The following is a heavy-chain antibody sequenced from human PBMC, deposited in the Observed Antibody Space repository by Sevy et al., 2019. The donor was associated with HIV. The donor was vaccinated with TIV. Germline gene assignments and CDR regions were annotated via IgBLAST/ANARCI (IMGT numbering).Heavy chain of an antibody. D-gene: IGHD2-8*01. CDR1: GFPFSNYA. J-gene: IGHJ2*01. V-gene: IGHV3-23*01. CDR2: LIGGGSRT. Sequence: GGSLRLSCAASGFPFSNYAMSWIRQAPGKGLEWVSTLIGGGSRTYYADSVTGRFTISRDNSKNTLYLQMDSLRAEDTAVYYCASRYYASSGPYWYLDLWGRGALVTVSS. CDR3: ASRYYASSGPYWYLDL.